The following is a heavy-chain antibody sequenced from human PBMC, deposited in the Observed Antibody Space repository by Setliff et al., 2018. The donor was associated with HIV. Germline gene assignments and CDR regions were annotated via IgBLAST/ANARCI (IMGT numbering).Heavy chain of an antibody. CDR1: GESFSGHY. J-gene: IGHJ6*03. D-gene: IGHD4-4*01. V-gene: IGHV4-34*01. Sequence: SETLSLTCAVDGESFSGHYWSWIRQPPGKGLEWIGDVTHSGSTYYNPSLKSRVTMSIDTSKNQFSLKLSSVTAADTAVYYCARMVVGDYNNYYYYYYMDVWGKGTTVTVSS. CDR2: VTHSGST. CDR3: ARMVVGDYNNYYYYYYMDV.